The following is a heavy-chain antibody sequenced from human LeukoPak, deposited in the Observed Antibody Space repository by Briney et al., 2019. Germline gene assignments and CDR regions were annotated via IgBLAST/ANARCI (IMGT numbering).Heavy chain of an antibody. CDR2: INPSGGST. J-gene: IGHJ3*02. V-gene: IGHV1-46*01. D-gene: IGHD3-22*01. Sequence: EASVTVSCTASGYTFTSYYMHWVRQAPGQGLEWMGIINPSGGSTSYAQKFQGRVPMTRDTSTSTVYMELSSLRSEDTAVYYCARETKYYYDSSGYYGDDAFDIWGQGTMVTVSS. CDR3: ARETKYYYDSSGYYGDDAFDI. CDR1: GYTFTSYY.